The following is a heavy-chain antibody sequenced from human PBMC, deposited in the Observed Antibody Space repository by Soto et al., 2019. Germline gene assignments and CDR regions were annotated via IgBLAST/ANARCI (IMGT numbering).Heavy chain of an antibody. J-gene: IGHJ5*02. CDR2: IYYSGST. V-gene: IGHV4-61*01. CDR3: ARDMTTPESQARFDP. D-gene: IGHD4-17*01. CDR1: GGSVSSGSYY. Sequence: SETLSLTCTVSGGSVSSGSYYWSWIRQPPGKGLEWIGYIYYSGSTNYNPSLKSRVTISVDTSKNQFSLKLSSVTAADTAVYYCARDMTTPESQARFDPWGQGTLVTVSS.